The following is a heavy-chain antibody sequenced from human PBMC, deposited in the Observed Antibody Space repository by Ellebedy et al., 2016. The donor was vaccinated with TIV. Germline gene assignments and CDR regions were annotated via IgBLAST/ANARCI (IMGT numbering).Heavy chain of an antibody. V-gene: IGHV1-58*01. CDR1: GFTFTSSA. J-gene: IGHJ6*02. CDR3: AADRYSGSYYGYYYYGMDV. D-gene: IGHD1-26*01. Sequence: SVKVSXKASGFTFTSSAVQWVRQARGQRLEWIGWIVVGSGNTNYAQKFQERVTITRDMSTSTAYMELSSLRSEDTAVYYCAADRYSGSYYGYYYYGMDVWGQGTTVTVSS. CDR2: IVVGSGNT.